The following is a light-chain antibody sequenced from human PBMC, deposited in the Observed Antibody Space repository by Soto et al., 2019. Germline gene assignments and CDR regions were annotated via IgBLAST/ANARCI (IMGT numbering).Light chain of an antibody. J-gene: IGKJ1*01. V-gene: IGKV3-15*01. CDR2: GAS. CDR3: QQHSTYSPT. CDR1: QTISGT. Sequence: EIVMTQSPATLSVSPGRRATLSCRASQTISGTLAWYQQKPGQAPRLLIHGASTRAPGFPARFSGSGSGTDFTLTISSLQPDDFATYYCQQHSTYSPTFGQGTKVDVK.